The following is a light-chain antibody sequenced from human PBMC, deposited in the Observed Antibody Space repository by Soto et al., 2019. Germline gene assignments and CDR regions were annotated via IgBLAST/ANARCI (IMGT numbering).Light chain of an antibody. CDR3: CSYAGSSTAVV. J-gene: IGLJ2*01. CDR1: SSDVGSYNL. V-gene: IGLV2-23*01. CDR2: EDS. Sequence: QSVLTQPASVSGSPGQSITISCTGTSSDVGSYNLVSWYQQHPGKAPKLMIYEDSKRPSGVSTRFSGSRSGNTASLTISGLQAEDEADYYCCSYAGSSTAVVFGGGTQLTVL.